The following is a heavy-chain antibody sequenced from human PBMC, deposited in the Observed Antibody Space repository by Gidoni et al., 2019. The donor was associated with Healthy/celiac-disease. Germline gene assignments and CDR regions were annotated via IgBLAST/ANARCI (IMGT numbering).Heavy chain of an antibody. J-gene: IGHJ6*02. V-gene: IGHV3-66*02. CDR2: IYSGGST. CDR1: GFTVSSNS. CDR3: AREPSYYYDSSGYPSDGFGMDV. Sequence: EVQLVESGGGLVQPGGSLRLSCPASGFTVSSNSLSWVRQAPGKGLEWVSVIYSGGSTYYADSVKGRFTISRDNSKNTLYLQMNSLRAEDTAVYYCAREPSYYYDSSGYPSDGFGMDVWGQGTTVTVSS. D-gene: IGHD3-22*01.